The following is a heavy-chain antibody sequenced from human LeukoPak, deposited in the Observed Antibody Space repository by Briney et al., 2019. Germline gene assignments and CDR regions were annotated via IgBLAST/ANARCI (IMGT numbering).Heavy chain of an antibody. D-gene: IGHD3-22*01. CDR2: ISYDGSNK. CDR3: ARDRNYYDSSVGY. CDR1: GFTFSSYA. V-gene: IGHV3-30*04. Sequence: EGSLRLSCAAPGFTFSSYAMHWVRQAPGKGLEWVAVISYDGSNKYYADSVKGRFTISRDNSKNTLYLQMNSLRAEDTAVYYCARDRNYYDSSVGYWGQGTLVTVSS. J-gene: IGHJ4*02.